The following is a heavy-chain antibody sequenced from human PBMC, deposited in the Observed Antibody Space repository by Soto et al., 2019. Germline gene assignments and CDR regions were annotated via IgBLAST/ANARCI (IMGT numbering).Heavy chain of an antibody. D-gene: IGHD4-17*01. J-gene: IGHJ4*02. CDR2: INPNSGGT. CDR1: GYTFTGYY. V-gene: IGHV1-2*04. Sequence: ASVKVSCKASGYTFTGYYIHWVRQAPGQGLDWMGWINPNSGGTKYAQKFQGWVTMTRDTSISTAYMEVSRLRSDDTAAYYCARSSEVTTALGYWGQGTPVTVSS. CDR3: ARSSEVTTALGY.